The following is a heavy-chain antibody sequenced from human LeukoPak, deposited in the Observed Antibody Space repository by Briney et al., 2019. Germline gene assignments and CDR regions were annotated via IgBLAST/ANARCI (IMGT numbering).Heavy chain of an antibody. V-gene: IGHV1-69*05. CDR3: ARVTYGSGSLLRAGY. CDR2: IIPIFGTA. D-gene: IGHD3-10*01. CDR1: GGTFSSYA. J-gene: IGHJ4*02. Sequence: SVKVSCKASGGTFSSYAISWVRQAPGQGLEWMGGIIPIFGTANYAQKFQGRVTMTRNTSISTAYMELSSLRSEDTAVYYCARVTYGSGSLLRAGYWGQGTLVTVSS.